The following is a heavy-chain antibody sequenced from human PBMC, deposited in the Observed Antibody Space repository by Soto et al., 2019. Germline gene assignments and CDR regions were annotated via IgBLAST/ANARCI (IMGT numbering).Heavy chain of an antibody. CDR2: IYFSGST. CDR3: ARDYHYDYIWGNIMGAFDI. J-gene: IGHJ3*02. D-gene: IGHD3-16*01. CDR1: GGSISSYY. Sequence: SETLSLTCTVSGGSISSYYWSWIRQPPGKGLEWIGYIYFSGSTNYNPSLKSRVTISVDTSKNQFSLKLSSVTAADTAVYYCARDYHYDYIWGNIMGAFDIWGQGTMVTVSS. V-gene: IGHV4-59*01.